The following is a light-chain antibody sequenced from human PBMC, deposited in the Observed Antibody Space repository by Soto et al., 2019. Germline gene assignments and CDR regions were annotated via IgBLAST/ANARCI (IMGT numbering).Light chain of an antibody. CDR3: SSYTSSSTFWV. CDR1: SSDVGGYNY. V-gene: IGLV2-14*01. J-gene: IGLJ3*02. Sequence: QSALTQPASVSGSPGQSITISCTGTSSDVGGYNYVSWYQQHPGKAPKLMIYDVSNRPSGVSNRFSGSKSGNTASLTISGLQAEDEADYYCSSYTSSSTFWVFGGGTKVTAL. CDR2: DVS.